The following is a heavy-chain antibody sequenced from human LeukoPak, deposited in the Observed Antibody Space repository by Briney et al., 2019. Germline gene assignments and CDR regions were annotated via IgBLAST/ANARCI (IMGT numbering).Heavy chain of an antibody. CDR3: ATRPLYDSSGYYY. Sequence: ASVKVSCKASGYTFTGYYMHWVRQAPGQGLEWMGWINPNSGGTNYAQKFQGRVTMTRDTSISTAYMELSSLRSEDTAVYYCATRPLYDSSGYYYWGQGTLVTVSS. D-gene: IGHD3-22*01. J-gene: IGHJ4*02. CDR1: GYTFTGYY. CDR2: INPNSGGT. V-gene: IGHV1-2*02.